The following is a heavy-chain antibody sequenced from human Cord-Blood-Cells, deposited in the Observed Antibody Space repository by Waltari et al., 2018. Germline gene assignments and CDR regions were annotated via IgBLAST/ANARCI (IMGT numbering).Heavy chain of an antibody. J-gene: IGHJ4*02. CDR3: TTDQDITMVRGVIITFDY. CDR2: IKSKTDGGTT. V-gene: IGHV3-15*01. CDR1: GFTFSNAW. Sequence: EVQLVESGGGLVKPGGSLRLSCAASGFTFSNAWMSWVRQAPGKGLEGVGRIKSKTDGGTTDYAAPVKGRFTISRDDSKNTLYLQMNSLKTEDTAVYYCTTDQDITMVRGVIITFDYWGQGTLVTVSS. D-gene: IGHD3-10*01.